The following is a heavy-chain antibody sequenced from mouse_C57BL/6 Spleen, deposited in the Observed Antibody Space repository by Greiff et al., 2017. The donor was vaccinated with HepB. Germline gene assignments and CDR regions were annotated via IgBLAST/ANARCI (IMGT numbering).Heavy chain of an antibody. CDR2: LSSGSSTI. J-gene: IGHJ2*01. V-gene: IGHV5-17*01. CDR3: ARGIMSLDY. D-gene: IGHD2-3*01. Sequence: DVKLVESGGGLVKPGGSLKLSCAASGFPFSYYGIHRVRQAPGKGLEWVAYLSSGSSTIYYADTVKGRFTISRDNAKNTLFLQMTSLRSEDTAMYYCARGIMSLDYWGQGTTLTVSS. CDR1: GFPFSYYG.